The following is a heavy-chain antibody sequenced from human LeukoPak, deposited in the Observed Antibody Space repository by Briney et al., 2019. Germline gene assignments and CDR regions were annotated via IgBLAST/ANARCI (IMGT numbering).Heavy chain of an antibody. Sequence: GASVKVSCKASGYTFTNYGISWVRQAPGQGLEWMGWISIYNGNTDYAQKIRGRVTMTTHTSTSTAYMELRSLRSDDTAVYYCARITYDFWSGYYMPDDPWGQGTLVTVSS. CDR1: GYTFTNYG. CDR3: ARITYDFWSGYYMPDDP. J-gene: IGHJ5*02. CDR2: ISIYNGNT. V-gene: IGHV1-18*01. D-gene: IGHD3-3*01.